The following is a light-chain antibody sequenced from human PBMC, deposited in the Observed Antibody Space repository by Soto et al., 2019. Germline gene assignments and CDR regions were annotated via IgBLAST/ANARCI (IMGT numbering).Light chain of an antibody. J-gene: IGKJ4*01. CDR2: WAS. Sequence: DIVLTQSPDSLAVSLGERATINCRSSQSVLSNSNNRNSLAWYQQTPGQPPKLLIYWASTRESGIPDRFSGSGSGTDFTPTISTLQAEDVAVYYCQQYYSLPFTFGGGTKVEIK. CDR1: QSVLSNSNNRNS. CDR3: QQYYSLPFT. V-gene: IGKV4-1*01.